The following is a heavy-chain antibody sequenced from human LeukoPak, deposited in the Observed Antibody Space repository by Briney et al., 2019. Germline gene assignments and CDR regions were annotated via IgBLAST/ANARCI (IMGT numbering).Heavy chain of an antibody. J-gene: IGHJ4*02. Sequence: GGSLRLSCAASGFTFSSYGMYWVRQAPGKGLEWVAFIRYDGSNKYYADSVKGRFTISRDDSKNTLYLQMNSLRGEDTAVYFCAKDRQQMEYFDYWGQGTLVTVSS. D-gene: IGHD5-24*01. CDR2: IRYDGSNK. V-gene: IGHV3-30*02. CDR3: AKDRQQMEYFDY. CDR1: GFTFSSYG.